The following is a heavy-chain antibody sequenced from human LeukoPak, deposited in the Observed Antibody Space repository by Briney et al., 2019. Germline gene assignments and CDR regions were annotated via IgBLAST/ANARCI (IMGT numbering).Heavy chain of an antibody. CDR2: IIPILGIA. CDR1: GGTFSSYA. Sequence: ASVKVSCKASGGTFSSYAISWVRQAPGQGLEWMGRIIPILGIANYAQKFQGRVTITADKSTSTAYMELSSLRSEDTAVYYCAREYYYDSSGSNAFDIWGQGTMVTVSS. CDR3: AREYYYDSSGSNAFDI. V-gene: IGHV1-69*04. D-gene: IGHD3-22*01. J-gene: IGHJ3*02.